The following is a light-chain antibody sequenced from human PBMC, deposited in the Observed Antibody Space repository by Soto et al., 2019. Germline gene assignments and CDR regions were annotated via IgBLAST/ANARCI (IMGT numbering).Light chain of an antibody. CDR1: QDISTR. Sequence: DIPLTQSPSSVSASVGDRVTITCRASQDISTRLAWYQQKPGTAPKLLIYAASTSGSGVPSRFSGSGSGTDFSLTVSSLQSEDFAPYFCQQAHTFPWTFGQGTKVDIK. J-gene: IGKJ1*01. CDR3: QQAHTFPWT. CDR2: AAS. V-gene: IGKV1-12*01.